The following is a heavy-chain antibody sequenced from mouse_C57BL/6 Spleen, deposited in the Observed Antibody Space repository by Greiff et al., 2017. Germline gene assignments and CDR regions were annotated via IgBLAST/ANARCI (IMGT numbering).Heavy chain of an antibody. CDR1: GYTFTSYW. CDR3: ARANYGSSLDY. CDR2: IYPGSGST. V-gene: IGHV1-55*01. J-gene: IGHJ2*01. Sequence: VQLQQSGAELVKPGASVKMSCKASGYTFTSYWITWVKQRPGQGLEWIGDIYPGSGSTNYNEKFKSKATLTVDTSSSTAYMQLSSLTSEDSAVYYCARANYGSSLDYWGQGTTLTVSS. D-gene: IGHD1-1*01.